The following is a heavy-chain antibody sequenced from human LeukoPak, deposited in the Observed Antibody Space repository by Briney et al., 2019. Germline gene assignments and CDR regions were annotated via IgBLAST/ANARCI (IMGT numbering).Heavy chain of an antibody. CDR1: GFTFSSYW. J-gene: IGHJ4*02. D-gene: IGHD1-26*01. CDR3: AKESWELSDY. V-gene: IGHV3-23*01. CDR2: ISYSGDGT. Sequence: GGSLRLSCAASGFTFSSYWMHWVRQAPGKGLVWVSAISYSGDGTYYADSVKGRFTISRDNSKNTLYLQMNSLRAEDTAVYYCAKESWELSDYWGQGTLVTVSS.